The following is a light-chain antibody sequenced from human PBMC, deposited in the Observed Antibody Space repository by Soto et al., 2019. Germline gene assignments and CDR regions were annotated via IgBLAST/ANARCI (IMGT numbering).Light chain of an antibody. Sequence: VLTQPPSVSGAPGQRVTISCTGSSSNIGAGYDVHWYQQLPGTAPKLLIYGNSNRPSGVPDRFSGSKSGTSASLAITALQAEDEADYYFRSHDSSLSVVLGGGTKVTV. V-gene: IGLV1-40*01. CDR1: SSNIGAGYD. CDR3: RSHDSSLSVV. J-gene: IGLJ2*01. CDR2: GNS.